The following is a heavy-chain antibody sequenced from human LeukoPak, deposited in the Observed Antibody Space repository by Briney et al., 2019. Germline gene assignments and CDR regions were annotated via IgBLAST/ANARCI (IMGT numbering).Heavy chain of an antibody. V-gene: IGHV3-7*02. CDR3: ASVKPGSGSYLDY. Sequence: GGSLRLSCAASGFTFRSYWMTWVRQAPGKGLEWLANINQDGSAKDYVGSVKGRFTISRDNAKNSLYLQMNSLRADDTAVYYCASVKPGSGSYLDYWGQGTLVAVSS. D-gene: IGHD3-10*01. CDR2: INQDGSAK. CDR1: GFTFRSYW. J-gene: IGHJ4*02.